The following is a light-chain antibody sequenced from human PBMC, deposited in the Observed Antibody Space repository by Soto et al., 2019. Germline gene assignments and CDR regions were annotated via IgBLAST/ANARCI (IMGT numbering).Light chain of an antibody. J-gene: IGKJ5*01. Sequence: EIVLTQSPATLSLSPGERATLSCRASPSVTNYLAWYQQKPGQPPRLLIYGAFNRAAGIPARFSGSGSGTDFTVTISSLEPEDSAVYYCQERNIWTPVTFGQGTRLEIK. CDR1: PSVTNY. V-gene: IGKV3-11*01. CDR3: QERNIWTPVT. CDR2: GAF.